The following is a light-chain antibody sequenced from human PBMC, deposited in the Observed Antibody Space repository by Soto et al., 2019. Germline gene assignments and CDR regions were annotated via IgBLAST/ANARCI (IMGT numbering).Light chain of an antibody. CDR1: NIGSKN. Sequence: SYELTQPPSVSGAPGKTARITCGGNNIGSKNVHWDQQKPGHAPGLVIYYNSARPSGIPERFSGSNSGNTATLTISRVEDGDEADYYCQVWDSSSYPHVVFGGGTKLTVL. CDR3: QVWDSSSYPHVV. CDR2: YNS. J-gene: IGLJ2*01. V-gene: IGLV3-21*04.